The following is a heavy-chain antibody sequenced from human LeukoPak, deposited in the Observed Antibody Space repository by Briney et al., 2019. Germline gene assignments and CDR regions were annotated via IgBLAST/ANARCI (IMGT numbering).Heavy chain of an antibody. J-gene: IGHJ3*02. CDR3: ARHKVYCSSTSCYDAFDI. V-gene: IGHV4-34*01. CDR2: INHSGST. CDR1: GGSFSGYY. D-gene: IGHD2-2*01. Sequence: SETLSLTCAVYGGSFSGYYWSWIRQPPGKGLEWIGEINHSGSTNYNPSLKSRVTISVDTSKNQFSLKLSSVTAVDTAVYYCARHKVYCSSTSCYDAFDIWGQGTMVTVSS.